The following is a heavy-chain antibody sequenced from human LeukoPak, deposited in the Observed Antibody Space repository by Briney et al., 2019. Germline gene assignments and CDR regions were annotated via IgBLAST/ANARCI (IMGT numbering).Heavy chain of an antibody. Sequence: SETLSLTCTVSGGSISSYYWSWIRQPAGKGLEWIGRIYSSGTITYNPSLQSRVTMSVDTSKNEFSLKMSSVTAADTAVYYCTRDSGTTGEVKFDPWGQGTLVAVSS. V-gene: IGHV4-4*07. D-gene: IGHD3-10*01. CDR3: TRDSGTTGEVKFDP. J-gene: IGHJ5*02. CDR2: IYSSGTI. CDR1: GGSISSYY.